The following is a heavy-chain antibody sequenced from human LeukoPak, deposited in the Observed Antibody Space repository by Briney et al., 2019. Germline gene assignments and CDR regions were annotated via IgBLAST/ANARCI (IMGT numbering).Heavy chain of an antibody. D-gene: IGHD2-21*02. CDR3: ARVYCGGDCYSFYDY. CDR2: INPNSGGT. V-gene: IGHV1-2*02. Sequence: ASVKVSCKASGYTFTGYYMHWVRQAPGQGLEWMGWINPNSGGTNYAQKFQGRVTMTRDTSISTAYMELSRLRSDDTAVYYCARVYCGGDCYSFYDYWGQGTLVTVSS. J-gene: IGHJ4*02. CDR1: GYTFTGYY.